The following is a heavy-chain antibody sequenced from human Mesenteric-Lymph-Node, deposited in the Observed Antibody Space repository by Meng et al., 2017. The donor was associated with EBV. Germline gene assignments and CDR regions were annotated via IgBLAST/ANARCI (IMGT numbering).Heavy chain of an antibody. Sequence: EVQLVESGGGLVKPGVSLRLSCAASGFTFSSYKMHWVRQAPGKGLEWVSSISSTSYYIYYADSVQGRFTISRDNAENSLYLQMNSLRAEDTAVYYCARFSSTSEVDYWGQGTLVTVAS. D-gene: IGHD2-2*01. CDR2: ISSTSYYI. V-gene: IGHV3-21*02. CDR1: GFTFSSYK. J-gene: IGHJ4*02. CDR3: ARFSSTSEVDY.